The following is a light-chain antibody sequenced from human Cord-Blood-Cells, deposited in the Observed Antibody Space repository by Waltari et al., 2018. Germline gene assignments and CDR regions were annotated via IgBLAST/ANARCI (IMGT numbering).Light chain of an antibody. CDR2: EGS. V-gene: IGLV2-23*01. CDR3: CSYAGWV. Sequence: QSALTPPASVSGSPGQSITISCTGTSSDVGRYNLVSWYQQHPGKAPKLMIYEGSKRPSGVSNRFSGSKSGNTASLTISGLQAEDEADYYCCSYAGWVFGGGTKLTVL. CDR1: SSDVGRYNL. J-gene: IGLJ3*02.